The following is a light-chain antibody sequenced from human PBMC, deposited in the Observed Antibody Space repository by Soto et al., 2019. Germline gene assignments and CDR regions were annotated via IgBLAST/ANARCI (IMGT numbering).Light chain of an antibody. V-gene: IGKV1-12*01. J-gene: IGKJ4*01. CDR3: QQAYSFPLT. Sequence: DIRMTQSPSFVSASVGDRVTITCRASQGLGVWLGWYQQKPGKATQLLIFGASGLQSGVPSRFSGSGSGTDFTLTISSPQPEEFATYYCQQAYSFPLTLGGGTKVEIK. CDR1: QGLGVW. CDR2: GAS.